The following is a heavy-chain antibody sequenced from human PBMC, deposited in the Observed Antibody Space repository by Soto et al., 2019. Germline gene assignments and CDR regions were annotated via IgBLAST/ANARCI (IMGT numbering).Heavy chain of an antibody. CDR1: GGTFSSYP. V-gene: IGHV1-69*02. CDR2: IIPILDIT. Sequence: QVQLVQSGAEVKKPGSSVKVSCKASGGTFSSYPISWVRQAPGQGLEWMGRIIPILDITDYAQRFQGRVTITAEKSTSTASMELSSLSSDDTAVYYCARPTSTGTTSGYYFDYWGQGTLVTVSS. J-gene: IGHJ4*02. CDR3: ARPTSTGTTSGYYFDY. D-gene: IGHD1-7*01.